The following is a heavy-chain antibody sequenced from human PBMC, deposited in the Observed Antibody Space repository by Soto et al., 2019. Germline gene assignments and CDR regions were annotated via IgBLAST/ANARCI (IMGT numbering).Heavy chain of an antibody. CDR1: GFTFSSYE. CDR3: ARENSPAGMDV. CDR2: ISTSGSTI. D-gene: IGHD6-13*01. J-gene: IGHJ6*02. Sequence: GGSLRLSCAASGFTFSSYEMIWVRQAPGKGLEWVSYISTSGSTIYYADSVKGRFTISRDNAKNSLYLQMNSLRADDTAVYYCARENSPAGMDVWAQGTTVTVSS. V-gene: IGHV3-48*03.